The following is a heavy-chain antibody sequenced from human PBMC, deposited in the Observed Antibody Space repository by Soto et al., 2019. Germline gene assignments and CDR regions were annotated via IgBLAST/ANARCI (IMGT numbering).Heavy chain of an antibody. D-gene: IGHD6-19*01. CDR1: GFTFSSYA. CDR2: ISGSGGST. CDR3: AKDRGPPDGWYAFDI. V-gene: IGHV3-23*01. Sequence: GGSLRLSCAASGFTFSSYAMSWVRQAPGKGLEWVSAISGSGGSTYYADSVKGRFTISRENSKNTLYLQMNSQRAEDTAVYYCAKDRGPPDGWYAFDIWGQGTMVTVSS. J-gene: IGHJ3*02.